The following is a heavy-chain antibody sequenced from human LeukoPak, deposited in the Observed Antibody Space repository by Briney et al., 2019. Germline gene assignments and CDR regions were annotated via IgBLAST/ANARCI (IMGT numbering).Heavy chain of an antibody. D-gene: IGHD3-22*01. V-gene: IGHV4-34*01. CDR3: ARPGTMIVVDHDAFDI. J-gene: IGHJ3*02. Sequence: SETLSLTCAVYGGSFSGYYWSWIRQPPGKGLEWIGEINHSGSTNYNPSLKSRVTIPVDTSKNQFSLKLSSVTTADTAVYYCARPGTMIVVDHDAFDIWGQGTMVTVSS. CDR1: GGSFSGYY. CDR2: INHSGST.